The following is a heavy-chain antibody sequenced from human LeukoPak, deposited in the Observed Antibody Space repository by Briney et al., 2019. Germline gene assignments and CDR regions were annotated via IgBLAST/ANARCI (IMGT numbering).Heavy chain of an antibody. J-gene: IGHJ4*02. D-gene: IGHD3-16*01. CDR3: ARVAYTYDFDF. Sequence: GGSLRLSCAACSSSISLYGMNWVRQAPGKGLEWVASISPSSTYTFYGDAVKGRFTISRDDTTNSVHLQMNSLGPEDTAVYYCARVAYTYDFDFWGQGTLLTVSS. V-gene: IGHV3-21*01. CDR1: SSSISLYG. CDR2: ISPSSTYT.